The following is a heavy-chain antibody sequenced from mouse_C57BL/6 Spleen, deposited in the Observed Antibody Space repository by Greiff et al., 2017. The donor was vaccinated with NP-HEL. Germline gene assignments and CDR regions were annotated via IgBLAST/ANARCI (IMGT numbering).Heavy chain of an antibody. V-gene: IGHV1-15*01. CDR2: IDPETGGT. J-gene: IGHJ3*01. CDR3: TRGFAY. Sequence: VQLQQSGAELVRPGASVTLSCKASGYTFTDYEMHWVKQTPVHGLEWIGAIDPETGGTAYNQKFKGKAILTADKSASTAYMERRSLTSEDSAVYYCTRGFAYWGQGTLVTVSA. CDR1: GYTFTDYE.